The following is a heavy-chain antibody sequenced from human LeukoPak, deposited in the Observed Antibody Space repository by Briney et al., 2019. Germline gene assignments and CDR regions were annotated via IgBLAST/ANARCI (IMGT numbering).Heavy chain of an antibody. Sequence: PGGSLRLSCAASGFTFSSYAMSWVRQAPGKGLEWVSSISSSSSYIYYADSVKGRFTISRDNAKNSLYLQMNSLRAEDTAVYYCASANWNYEDFDYWGQGTLVTVSS. D-gene: IGHD1-7*01. V-gene: IGHV3-21*01. CDR3: ASANWNYEDFDY. CDR2: ISSSSSYI. CDR1: GFTFSSYA. J-gene: IGHJ4*02.